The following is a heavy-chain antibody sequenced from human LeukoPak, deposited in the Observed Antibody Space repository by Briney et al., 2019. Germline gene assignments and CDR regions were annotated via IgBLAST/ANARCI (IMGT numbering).Heavy chain of an antibody. J-gene: IGHJ4*02. CDR2: ISSSGSTI. Sequence: GGSLRLSCAASGFTFSSYEMNWVRQAPGKGLEWVSYISSSGSTIYYADSVKGRFTISRDNSKNTLYLQMNSLRAEDTALYYCAKVQYGDNDGFDYWGQGTLVTVSS. V-gene: IGHV3-48*03. CDR3: AKVQYGDNDGFDY. D-gene: IGHD4-17*01. CDR1: GFTFSSYE.